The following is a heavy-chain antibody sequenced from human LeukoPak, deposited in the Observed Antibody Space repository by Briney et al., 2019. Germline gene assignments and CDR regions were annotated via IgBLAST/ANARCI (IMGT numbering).Heavy chain of an antibody. CDR2: INTNTGNP. D-gene: IGHD3-9*01. CDR1: GYTFTSYA. Sequence: ASVKVSCKASGYTFTSYAMNWVRQAPGQGLEWMGWINTNTGNPTYAQGFTGRFVFSLDTSVSTAFLQISSLKAEDTAVYYCARVYRPYTYYDILTGYRDAFDIWGQGTMVTVSS. V-gene: IGHV7-4-1*02. CDR3: ARVYRPYTYYDILTGYRDAFDI. J-gene: IGHJ3*02.